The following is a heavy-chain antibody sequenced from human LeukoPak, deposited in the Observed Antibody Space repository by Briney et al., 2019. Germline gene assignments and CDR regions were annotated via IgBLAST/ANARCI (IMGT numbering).Heavy chain of an antibody. Sequence: ASVKVSCKASGYSFTSYGITWVRQAPGQGLEWMGWISGYNGNTNYAQKFQGRVTITRDTSASTAYMELSSLRSEDTAVYYCARALLEYGSGSYSFDYWGQGTLVTVSS. D-gene: IGHD3-10*01. CDR1: GYSFTSYG. CDR3: ARALLEYGSGSYSFDY. CDR2: ISGYNGNT. V-gene: IGHV1-18*01. J-gene: IGHJ4*02.